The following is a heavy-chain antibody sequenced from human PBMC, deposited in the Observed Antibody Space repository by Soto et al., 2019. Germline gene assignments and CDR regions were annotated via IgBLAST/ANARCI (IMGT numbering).Heavy chain of an antibody. CDR3: AKEDIAVAAPGYYYYMDV. D-gene: IGHD6-19*01. CDR1: GFTFDDYA. V-gene: IGHV3-9*01. CDR2: ISWNSGSI. J-gene: IGHJ6*03. Sequence: PGGSLRLSCAASGFTFDDYAMHWVRQAPGKGLEWVSGISWNSGSIGYADSVKGRFTISRDNAKNSLYLQMNSLRAEDTALYYCAKEDIAVAAPGYYYYMDVWGKGTAVTVSS.